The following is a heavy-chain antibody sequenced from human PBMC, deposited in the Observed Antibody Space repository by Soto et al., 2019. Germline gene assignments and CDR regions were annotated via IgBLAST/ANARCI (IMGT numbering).Heavy chain of an antibody. CDR1: GGSISNFY. CDR2: VHYSGST. Sequence: SETLSLTCTVSGGSISNFYWTWIRQPPGKGLEWIGNVHYSGSTNYNPSVKSRVTISVDTAKNQFSLKLSSVTAADTAVYYCARETYGDYVGYFDPWGQGTLVTVSS. D-gene: IGHD4-17*01. V-gene: IGHV4-59*12. CDR3: ARETYGDYVGYFDP. J-gene: IGHJ5*02.